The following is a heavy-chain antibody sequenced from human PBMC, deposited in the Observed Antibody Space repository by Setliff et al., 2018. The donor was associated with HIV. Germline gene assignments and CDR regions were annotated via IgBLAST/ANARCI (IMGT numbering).Heavy chain of an antibody. CDR1: AGSITGYF. V-gene: IGHV4-59*01. CDR3: ATDGIGGWLRPMPDY. J-gene: IGHJ4*02. CDR2: IYQNGRT. Sequence: SETLSLTCSVSAGSITGYFWTWIRQPPGKGLEWIGNIYQNGRTNYNASLTSRVTISVDTPKKQFSLRLTSVTAADTAVYYCATDGIGGWLRPMPDYWGQGTQVTVSS. D-gene: IGHD5-12*01.